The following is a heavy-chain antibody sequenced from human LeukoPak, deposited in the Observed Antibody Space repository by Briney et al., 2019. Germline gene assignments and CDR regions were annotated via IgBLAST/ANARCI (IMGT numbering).Heavy chain of an antibody. CDR3: ARDWSRYYDILTGYYDFDY. CDR2: ISSSSSYI. Sequence: GGSLRLSCAASGFTFSSYSMNWVRQAPGKGLEWVSSISSSSSYIYYADSVKGRFTISRDNAKNSLYLQMYSLRAEDTAVYYCARDWSRYYDILTGYYDFDYWGQGTLVTVSS. J-gene: IGHJ4*02. V-gene: IGHV3-21*01. CDR1: GFTFSSYS. D-gene: IGHD3-9*01.